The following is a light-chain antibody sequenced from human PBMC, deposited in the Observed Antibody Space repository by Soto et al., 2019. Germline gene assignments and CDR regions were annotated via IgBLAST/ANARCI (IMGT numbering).Light chain of an antibody. Sequence: TQSPSTLSASVGDRFTITCRASQSISYYLALYQKNPGQAPRLLIHDASNRATGIPARFSGSGSGTDFTLTISSLEPEDFAVYHCQHRSKFGQGTRLEIK. V-gene: IGKV3-11*01. CDR2: DAS. J-gene: IGKJ5*01. CDR1: QSISYY. CDR3: QHRSK.